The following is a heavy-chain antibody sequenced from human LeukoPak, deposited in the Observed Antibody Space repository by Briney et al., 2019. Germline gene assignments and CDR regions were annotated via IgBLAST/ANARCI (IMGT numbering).Heavy chain of an antibody. Sequence: PGGSLRLSCAASRFTFSSYAMSWVRQAPGKGLEWVSAISGNGVVTYYADSVKGRFTISRDNSKNTLYLQMNSLRAEDTAVYYCAMRDRGYGLDIWGQGTMATVSS. CDR3: AMRDRGYGLDI. CDR2: ISGNGVVT. J-gene: IGHJ3*02. CDR1: RFTFSSYA. V-gene: IGHV3-23*01. D-gene: IGHD3-10*01.